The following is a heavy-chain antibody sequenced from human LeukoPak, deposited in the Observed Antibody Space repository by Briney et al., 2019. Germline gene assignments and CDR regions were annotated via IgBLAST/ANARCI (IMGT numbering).Heavy chain of an antibody. Sequence: PGGSLRLSCAASGFTFSSYSMNWVRQAPGKGLEWVSGINWNGGSTGYADSVKGRFTISRDNAKNSLYLQMNSLRAEDTALYYCAVHHDSSGYFGSRNDYWGQGTLVTVSS. J-gene: IGHJ4*02. CDR2: INWNGGST. D-gene: IGHD3-22*01. V-gene: IGHV3-20*04. CDR3: AVHHDSSGYFGSRNDY. CDR1: GFTFSSYS.